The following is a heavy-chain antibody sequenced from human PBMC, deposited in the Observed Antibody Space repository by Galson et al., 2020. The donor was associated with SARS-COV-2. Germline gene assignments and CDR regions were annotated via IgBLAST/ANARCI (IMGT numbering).Heavy chain of an antibody. CDR1: GFTVSSNY. V-gene: IGHV3-66*01. CDR2: IYSGGST. J-gene: IGHJ4*02. Sequence: TGGSLRLSCAASGFTVSSNYMSWVRQAPGKGLEWVSVIYSGGSTYYADSVKGRFTISSDNSKNTLYLQINSLRAEDTAVYYCAGDQVPGGAASVAWGQGTLVTVSS. D-gene: IGHD6-13*01. CDR3: AGDQVPGGAASVA.